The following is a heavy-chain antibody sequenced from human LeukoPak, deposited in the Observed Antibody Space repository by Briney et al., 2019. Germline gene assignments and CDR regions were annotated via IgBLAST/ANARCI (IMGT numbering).Heavy chain of an antibody. V-gene: IGHV3-30-3*01. CDR1: EITFSSYA. J-gene: IGHJ5*02. CDR3: GGWNGGGNWFDP. Sequence: GGSLRLSCEASEITFSSYAMHWVRQAPGKGLEWVAVISYDGNNKYYADSVKGRFTISRDNSKNTLYLQMNSLRAEDTAVYYCGGWNGGGNWFDPWGQGTLVTVSS. CDR2: ISYDGNNK. D-gene: IGHD1-1*01.